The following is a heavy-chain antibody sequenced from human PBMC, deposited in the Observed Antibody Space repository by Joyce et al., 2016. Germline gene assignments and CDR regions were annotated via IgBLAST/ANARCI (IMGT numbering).Heavy chain of an antibody. V-gene: IGHV2-5*02. CDR2: IYWDDDK. CDR1: GFSLSTSGVG. Sequence: QVTLKESGPTLVKPTQTLTLTCTFSGFSLSTSGVGVGWIRQPPGQALEWLSLIYWDDDKRYSSSLKSRLTITKDTSKNQVVLTMTNMDPVDTATDYCAHAPATDRYYGMDVWGQGTTVTVSS. D-gene: IGHD6-25*01. CDR3: AHAPATDRYYGMDV. J-gene: IGHJ6*02.